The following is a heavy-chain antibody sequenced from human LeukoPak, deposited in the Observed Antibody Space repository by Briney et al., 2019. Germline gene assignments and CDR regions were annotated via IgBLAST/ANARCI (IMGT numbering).Heavy chain of an antibody. Sequence: QTGGSLRLSCAASGFTFSSYSMNWVRQTPGKGLEWVSYISSSNTTIYYADSVKGRCTISRDNAKNTLYLQMNSLRAEDTAVYYCAREEEPYGDLQGDDAFDIWGQGTMVTVSS. V-gene: IGHV3-48*01. CDR3: AREEEPYGDLQGDDAFDI. CDR1: GFTFSSYS. J-gene: IGHJ3*02. CDR2: ISSSNTTI. D-gene: IGHD4-17*01.